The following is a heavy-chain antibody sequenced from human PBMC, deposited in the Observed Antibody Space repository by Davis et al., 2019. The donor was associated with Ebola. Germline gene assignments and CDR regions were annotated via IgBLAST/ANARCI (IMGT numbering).Heavy chain of an antibody. Sequence: GESLKISCAASGFTFNIYAMSWVRQAPGKGLEWVANIKQDGSEKYYVDSVKGRFTISRDNAKNSLYLQMNSLRAEDTAVYYCARDTKAAHAPWGQGTLVTVSS. CDR1: GFTFNIYA. CDR3: ARDTKAAHAP. V-gene: IGHV3-7*03. J-gene: IGHJ5*02. D-gene: IGHD6-6*01. CDR2: IKQDGSEK.